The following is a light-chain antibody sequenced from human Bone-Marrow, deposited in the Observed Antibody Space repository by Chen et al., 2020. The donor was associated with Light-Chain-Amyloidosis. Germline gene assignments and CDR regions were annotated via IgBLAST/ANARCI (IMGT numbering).Light chain of an antibody. CDR2: FAS. V-gene: IGKV1-39*01. CDR3: QQSYNAWT. CDR1: EDIRVY. J-gene: IGKJ1*01. Sequence: DIQMTQSPSPLSASLGDRVTITCRASEDIRVYLNWYQQKPGKAPKLLIYFASNLEAWVPSRFSGSGSGTDFTLTISSLQPEDSATYYCQQSYNAWTFGQGTKVDIK.